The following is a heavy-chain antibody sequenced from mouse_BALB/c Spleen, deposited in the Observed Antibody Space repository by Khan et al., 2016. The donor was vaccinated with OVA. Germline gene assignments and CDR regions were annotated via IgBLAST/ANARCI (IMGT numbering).Heavy chain of an antibody. Sequence: VQLQQSGAELVRPGASVTLSCKASGYTFTDYELHWVKQTPVHGLEWTGAIDPEADFTAYNQKFKGKATLTADKSSSTAYMELRSLTSEDSAVYYWTRRVYGSSYGVAYWGQGTLVAVS. D-gene: IGHD1-1*01. J-gene: IGHJ3*01. CDR3: TRRVYGSSYGVAY. CDR1: GYTFTDYE. CDR2: IDPEADFT. V-gene: IGHV1-15*01.